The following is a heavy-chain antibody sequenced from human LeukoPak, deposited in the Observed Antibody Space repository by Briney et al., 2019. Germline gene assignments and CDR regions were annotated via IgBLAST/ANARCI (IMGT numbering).Heavy chain of an antibody. Sequence: ASVKVSCKVSGYTLTELSMHWVRQAPGKGLEWMGGFDPEDGETIYAQKFQGRVTMTRDTSISTAYMELSRLRSDDTAVYYCARDKYPRYYDFWSGDPNWFDPWGQGTLVTVSS. CDR2: FDPEDGET. D-gene: IGHD3-3*01. V-gene: IGHV1-24*01. J-gene: IGHJ5*02. CDR3: ARDKYPRYYDFWSGDPNWFDP. CDR1: GYTLTELS.